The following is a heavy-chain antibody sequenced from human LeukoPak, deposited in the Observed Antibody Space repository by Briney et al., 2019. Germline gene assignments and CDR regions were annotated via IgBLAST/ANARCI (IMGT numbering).Heavy chain of an antibody. CDR3: AKVTWTSGPAGDR. V-gene: IGHV3-23*05. J-gene: IGHJ5*02. D-gene: IGHD6-19*01. Sequence: GGSLRLSCAASGFTFSSYAMNWVRQAPGKGLEWVSAIDSGSTTYYADSVKGRFTISRDNSRNTLHLQMNSLRVEDTAVYYCAKVTWTSGPAGDRWGQGTLVTVTS. CDR2: IDSGSTT. CDR1: GFTFSSYA.